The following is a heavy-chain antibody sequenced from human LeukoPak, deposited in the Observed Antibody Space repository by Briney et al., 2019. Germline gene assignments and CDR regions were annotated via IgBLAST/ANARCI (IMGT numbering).Heavy chain of an antibody. D-gene: IGHD3-10*01. J-gene: IGHJ4*02. Sequence: GGSLRLSCAASGFTFSSSSMNWVRQAPGKGLEWVSYISRSSDTIYYADSVKGRFTISRDNAKNSLYLQMNSLRDEDTAVYYCARDLTTMVRGLPLDYWGQGTLVTVSS. V-gene: IGHV3-48*02. CDR1: GFTFSSSS. CDR2: ISRSSDTI. CDR3: ARDLTTMVRGLPLDY.